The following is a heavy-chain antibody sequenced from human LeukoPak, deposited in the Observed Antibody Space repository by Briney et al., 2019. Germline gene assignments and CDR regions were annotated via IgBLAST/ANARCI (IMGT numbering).Heavy chain of an antibody. CDR2: ISGSGSST. CDR3: AKGNYAYQLLFQQGYYFDY. Sequence: GGSLRLSCAASGFTFSSYAMSWVRQAPGKGLEWVSAISGSGSSTYYADSVKGRFTISRDNSKNTLYLQMNSLRAEDTAVYYCAKGNYAYQLLFQQGYYFDYWGQGTLVTVSS. V-gene: IGHV3-23*01. D-gene: IGHD2-2*01. J-gene: IGHJ4*02. CDR1: GFTFSSYA.